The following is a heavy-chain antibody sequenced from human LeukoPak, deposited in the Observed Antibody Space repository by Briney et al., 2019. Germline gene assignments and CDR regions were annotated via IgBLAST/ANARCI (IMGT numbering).Heavy chain of an antibody. J-gene: IGHJ4*02. D-gene: IGHD4-23*01. V-gene: IGHV1-58*01. Sequence: GPSVKGSCKASGFTFTSSAVQWVRQARGQRLEWIGWIVVGSGNTNYAQKFQERVTITRDMSTSTAYMELSSLRSEDTAVYYCAADDYGGNSPLDYWGQGTLVTVSS. CDR3: AADDYGGNSPLDY. CDR2: IVVGSGNT. CDR1: GFTFTSSA.